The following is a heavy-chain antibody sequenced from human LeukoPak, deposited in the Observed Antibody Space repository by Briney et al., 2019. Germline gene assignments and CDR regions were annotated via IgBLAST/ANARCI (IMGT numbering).Heavy chain of an antibody. CDR3: ARERIAAAGTFTYYYYGMDV. Sequence: SVKVSCKASGFTFTSSAMQWVRQARGQRLEWIGWIVVGSGNTNYAQKFQERVTITRDMSTSTAYMELSSLRSEDTAVYYCARERIAAAGTFTYYYYGMDVWGQGTTVTVSS. J-gene: IGHJ6*02. D-gene: IGHD6-13*01. CDR2: IVVGSGNT. CDR1: GFTFTSSA. V-gene: IGHV1-58*02.